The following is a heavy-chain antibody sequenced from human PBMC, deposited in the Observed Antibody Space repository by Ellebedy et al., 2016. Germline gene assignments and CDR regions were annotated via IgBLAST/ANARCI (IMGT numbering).Heavy chain of an antibody. D-gene: IGHD1-14*01. CDR1: GFSVSSTD. Sequence: GGSLRLXXAASGFSVSSTDMIWVRQRPGKGLECVSLINSGGATYYADSVEGRFTISRDNPKKKLYLQMSSLGADDTAVYYCVTRHNGAFDLWGQGTMVTVSS. CDR3: VTRHNGAFDL. J-gene: IGHJ3*01. CDR2: INSGGAT. V-gene: IGHV3-53*01.